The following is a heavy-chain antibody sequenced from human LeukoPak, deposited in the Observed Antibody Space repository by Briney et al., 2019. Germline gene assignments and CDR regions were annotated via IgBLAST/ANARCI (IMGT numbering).Heavy chain of an antibody. D-gene: IGHD5-18*01. Sequence: GRSLRLSCAASGFTFSSYAMHWVRQAPGKGLEWVAVISYDGSNKYYADSVKGRFTISRDNSKNTLYLQMNSLRAEDTAVYYCAREYSYGPFDYWGQGTLVTVSS. CDR2: ISYDGSNK. CDR1: GFTFSSYA. CDR3: AREYSYGPFDY. V-gene: IGHV3-30-3*01. J-gene: IGHJ4*02.